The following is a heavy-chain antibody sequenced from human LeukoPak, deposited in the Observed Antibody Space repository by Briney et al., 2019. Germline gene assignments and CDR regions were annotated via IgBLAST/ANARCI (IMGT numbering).Heavy chain of an antibody. CDR1: GFTFSTYA. Sequence: GGSLRLSCAASGFTFSTYAMSWVRQAPGKGLVWVSRINSDGSTTTYADSVKGRFTISRDNAKNSLYLQMNSLRAEDTAMYYCARGSFGEFDYWGQGTLVTVSS. J-gene: IGHJ4*02. V-gene: IGHV3-74*01. D-gene: IGHD3-10*01. CDR2: INSDGSTT. CDR3: ARGSFGEFDY.